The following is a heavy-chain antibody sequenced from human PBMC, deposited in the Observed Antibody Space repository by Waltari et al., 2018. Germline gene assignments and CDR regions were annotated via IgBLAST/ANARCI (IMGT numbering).Heavy chain of an antibody. D-gene: IGHD3-16*01. V-gene: IGHV7-4-1*02. CDR1: GYTFTSHA. J-gene: IGHJ4*02. Sequence: QVQLVQSGSELKKPGASVKVSCKASGYTFTSHAMNWVRQAPGQGLEFMGWINTNTENPFYAQGFTGRFVFALDTSASTAYMEINSLKAEDTAVYYCARELLGGGAFDSRGQGTLVTVSS. CDR2: INTNTENP. CDR3: ARELLGGGAFDS.